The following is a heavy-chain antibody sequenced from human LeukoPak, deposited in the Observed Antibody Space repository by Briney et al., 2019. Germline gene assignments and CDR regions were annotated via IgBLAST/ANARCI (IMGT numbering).Heavy chain of an antibody. CDR1: GYTFTSYG. CDR3: ARVVVEPAAISCWFDP. V-gene: IGHV1-18*01. D-gene: IGHD2-2*01. CDR2: ISAYNGKT. Sequence: ASVKVSCKASGYTFTSYGISWVRQAPGQGLEWMGWISAYNGKTNYAQKLQGRVTMTTDTSTSTAYMELRSLGSDDTAVYYCARVVVEPAAISCWFDPWGQGTLVTVSS. J-gene: IGHJ5*02.